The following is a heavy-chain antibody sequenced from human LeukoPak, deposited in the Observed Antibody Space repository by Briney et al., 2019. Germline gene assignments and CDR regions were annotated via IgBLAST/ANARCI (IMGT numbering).Heavy chain of an antibody. D-gene: IGHD3-10*01. Sequence: ASVKVSCKVSGYTLTELSMHWVRQAPGKGLEWMGGFDPEDGETIYAQKFQGRVTMTEDTSTDTAYMELSSLRSGDTAVYYCATDGPNYYGSGSYYDYWGQGTLVTVSS. CDR3: ATDGPNYYGSGSYYDY. CDR1: GYTLTELS. J-gene: IGHJ4*02. CDR2: FDPEDGET. V-gene: IGHV1-24*01.